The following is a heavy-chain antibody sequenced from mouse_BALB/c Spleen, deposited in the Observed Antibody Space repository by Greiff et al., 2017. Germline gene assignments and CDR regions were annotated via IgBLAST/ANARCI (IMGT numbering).Heavy chain of an antibody. CDR1: GFTIKDYY. J-gene: IGHJ4*01. Sequence: VQLQQSGAELVRSGASVKLSCTASGFTIKDYYMHWVKQRPEQGLEWIGWIDPENGDTEYAPKFQGKATMTADTSSNTAYLQLSSLTSEDTAVYYCNALYPTIYAMDYWGQGTSVTVSS. V-gene: IGHV14-4*02. D-gene: IGHD2-10*01. CDR3: NALYPTIYAMDY. CDR2: IDPENGDT.